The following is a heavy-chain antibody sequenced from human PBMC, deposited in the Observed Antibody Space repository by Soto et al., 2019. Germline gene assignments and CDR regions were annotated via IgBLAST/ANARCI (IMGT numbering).Heavy chain of an antibody. D-gene: IGHD3-10*01. Sequence: EVQLLESGGGLVQPGGSLRLSCAASVFTFNNYAMTWVRQAPGKGLEWVSAISGGGDTTSYADSVKGRFTVSRDVSKNTLYLQMGSLRAEDTALYYCAKGRGGSGSLTPRVDFWGQGTLVTVSS. CDR3: AKGRGGSGSLTPRVDF. V-gene: IGHV3-23*01. J-gene: IGHJ4*02. CDR2: ISGGGDTT. CDR1: VFTFNNYA.